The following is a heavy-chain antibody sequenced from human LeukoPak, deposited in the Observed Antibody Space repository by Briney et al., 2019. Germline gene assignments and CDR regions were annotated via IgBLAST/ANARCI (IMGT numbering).Heavy chain of an antibody. V-gene: IGHV1-69*06. CDR3: ARSPDSSGYNHNCFDP. CDR2: VIPIFGTA. Sequence: SVKVSCKASGGTFSSYAISWVRQAPGQGLEWMGRVIPIFGTANYAQKFQGRVTITADKSTSTAYMELSSLRPEDTAVYYCARSPDSSGYNHNCFDPWGQGTLVTVSS. CDR1: GGTFSSYA. D-gene: IGHD3-22*01. J-gene: IGHJ5*02.